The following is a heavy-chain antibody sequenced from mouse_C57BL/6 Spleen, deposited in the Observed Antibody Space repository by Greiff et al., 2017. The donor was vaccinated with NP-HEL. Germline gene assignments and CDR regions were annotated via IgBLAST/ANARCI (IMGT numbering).Heavy chain of an antibody. Sequence: EVKLVESGGGLVKPGGSLKLSCAASGFTFSSYAMSWVRQTPEKRLEWVATISDGGSYTYYPDNVKGRFTISRDNAKNNLYLQMSHLKSEDTAMYYCARKYYGSSYVRFFDYWGQGTTLTVSS. J-gene: IGHJ2*01. CDR1: GFTFSSYA. CDR2: ISDGGSYT. V-gene: IGHV5-4*03. D-gene: IGHD1-1*01. CDR3: ARKYYGSSYVRFFDY.